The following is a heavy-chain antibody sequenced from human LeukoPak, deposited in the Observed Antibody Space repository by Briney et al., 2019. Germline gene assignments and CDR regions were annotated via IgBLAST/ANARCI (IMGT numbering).Heavy chain of an antibody. V-gene: IGHV4-34*01. Sequence: PSETLSLTCAVYGGSFSGYYWSWLRQPPGKGLEWIGEINHSGSTNYNPSLKSRVTISVDTSKNQFSLKLSSVTAADTAVYYCARGQYDYVWGSYRPRYYFDYWGQGTLVTVSS. D-gene: IGHD3-16*02. CDR2: INHSGST. CDR1: GGSFSGYY. J-gene: IGHJ4*02. CDR3: ARGQYDYVWGSYRPRYYFDY.